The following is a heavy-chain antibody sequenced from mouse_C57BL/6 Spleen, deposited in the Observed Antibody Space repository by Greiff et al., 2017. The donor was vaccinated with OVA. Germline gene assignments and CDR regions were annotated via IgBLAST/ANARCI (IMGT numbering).Heavy chain of an antibody. J-gene: IGHJ4*01. CDR2: ISYDGSN. CDR3: AIYDGYYAMDY. D-gene: IGHD2-3*01. Sequence: EVKLEESGPGLVKPSQSLSLTCSVTGYSITSGYYWNWIRQFPGNKLEWMGYISYDGSNNYNPSLKNRISITRDTSKNQFFLKLNSVTTEDTATYYCAIYDGYYAMDYWGQGTSVTVSS. CDR1: GYSITSGYY. V-gene: IGHV3-6*01.